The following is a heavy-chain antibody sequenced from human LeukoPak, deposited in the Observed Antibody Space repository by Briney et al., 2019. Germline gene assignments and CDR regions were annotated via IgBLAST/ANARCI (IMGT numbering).Heavy chain of an antibody. CDR1: RETFTGDN. V-gene: IGHV1-2*02. J-gene: IGHJ4*02. CDR3: ARALWRRRGYSYGFYDY. CDR2: INPNSGST. Sequence: VSVSCTASRETFTGDNIHGVRQAPGQGGEGGGGINPNSGSTNYAPKFQGRVTMTRDTSISTAYMELSRLRSDDTAVYYCARALWRRRGYSYGFYDYWGKGTLVTVSS. D-gene: IGHD5-18*01.